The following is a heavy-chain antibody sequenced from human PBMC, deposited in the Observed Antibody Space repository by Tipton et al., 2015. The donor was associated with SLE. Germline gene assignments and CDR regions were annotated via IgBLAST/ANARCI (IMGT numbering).Heavy chain of an antibody. CDR3: AAQSLRYFDWLFD. V-gene: IGHV4-34*01. Sequence: GLVKPSETLSLTCAVYGGSFSGYYWSWIRQPPGKGLEWIGEINHSGSTNYNPSLKSRVTISVDTSKNQFSLKLSSVTAADTAVYYCAAQSLRYFDWLFDWGQGTLVTVSS. CDR2: INHSGST. J-gene: IGHJ4*02. CDR1: GGSFSGYY. D-gene: IGHD3-9*01.